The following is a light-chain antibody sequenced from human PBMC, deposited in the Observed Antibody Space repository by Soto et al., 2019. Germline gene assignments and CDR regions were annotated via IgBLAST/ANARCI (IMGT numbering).Light chain of an antibody. V-gene: IGLV2-14*01. CDR1: SSDIGGYDY. J-gene: IGLJ7*01. Sequence: QSALTQPASVSGSPGQSITISCTGTSSDIGGYDYVSWYQQHPGTAPKLMIYEVSNRPSGVSNRFSGSKSGNTASLTISGLQAEDEAIYYCNSYASSRTPVFGGGTQRPSS. CDR3: NSYASSRTPV. CDR2: EVS.